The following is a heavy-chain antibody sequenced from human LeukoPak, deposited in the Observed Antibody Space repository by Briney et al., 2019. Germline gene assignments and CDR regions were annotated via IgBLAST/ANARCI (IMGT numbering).Heavy chain of an antibody. V-gene: IGHV3-23*01. J-gene: IGHJ4*02. Sequence: GGSLRLSCAASGFTFSSYSMYWVRQAPGKGLEWVSAISGSGGSTYYADSVKGRFTISRDNSKNTLYLQMNSLRAEDTALYYCAKAPRMTTVTILEHGGQGTLVTVSS. D-gene: IGHD4-17*01. CDR3: AKAPRMTTVTILEH. CDR2: ISGSGGST. CDR1: GFTFSSYS.